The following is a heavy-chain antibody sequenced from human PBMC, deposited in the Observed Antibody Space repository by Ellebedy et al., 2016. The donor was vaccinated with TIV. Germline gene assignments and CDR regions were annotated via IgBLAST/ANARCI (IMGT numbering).Heavy chain of an antibody. Sequence: AASVKVSCKASGYTFTTYDINWVRQATGQGLEWMGWMNPNSGGTNYAQKFQGRVTMTRDTSISTAYMELSRLRSDDTAVYYCARNSGSYFDYWGQGTLVTVSS. CDR2: MNPNSGGT. J-gene: IGHJ4*02. D-gene: IGHD3-10*01. V-gene: IGHV1-2*02. CDR1: GYTFTTYD. CDR3: ARNSGSYFDY.